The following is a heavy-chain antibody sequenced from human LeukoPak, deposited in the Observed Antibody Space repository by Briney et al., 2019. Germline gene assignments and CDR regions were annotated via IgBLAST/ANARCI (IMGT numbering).Heavy chain of an antibody. J-gene: IGHJ4*02. CDR1: GYTFTGYY. Sequence: ASVTVSCKASGYTFTGYYIHWVRQPPGQGLEWMGWINPNSGGTKYVQKFQGRVTMTRDTSITTAYMELTRLTSDDTAVYYCARDGSWGSTSYSDYWGQGTLVTVSS. V-gene: IGHV1-2*02. CDR3: ARDGSWGSTSYSDY. D-gene: IGHD2-2*01. CDR2: INPNSGGT.